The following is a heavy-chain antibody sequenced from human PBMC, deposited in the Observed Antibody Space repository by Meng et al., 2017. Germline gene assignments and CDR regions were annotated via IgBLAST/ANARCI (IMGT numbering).Heavy chain of an antibody. CDR3: ARGITMINY. D-gene: IGHD3-22*01. CDR1: GFTFSSYW. J-gene: IGHJ4*02. V-gene: IGHV3-7*01. Sequence: GESLKIPCAASGFTFSSYWMSWVRQAPGKGLEWVANIKQDGSEKYYVDSVKGRFTISRDNAKNSLYLQMNSLRAEDTAVYYCARGITMINYWGQGTLVTVSS. CDR2: IKQDGSEK.